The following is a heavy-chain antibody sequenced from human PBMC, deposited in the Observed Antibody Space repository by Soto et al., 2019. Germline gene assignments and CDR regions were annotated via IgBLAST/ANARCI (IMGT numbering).Heavy chain of an antibody. Sequence: QVQLQQWGAGLLKPSETLSLSCGVYGGSLSNYYWNWIRQPPGKGLEWIGEINHSGITSYNPSLKSRVTISVDTSNNQFSLKLTSVTAADTAVYYCARKLRFLGGNWIDPWGQGTLVTVSS. D-gene: IGHD3-3*01. CDR1: GGSLSNYY. V-gene: IGHV4-34*01. J-gene: IGHJ5*02. CDR3: ARKLRFLGGNWIDP. CDR2: INHSGIT.